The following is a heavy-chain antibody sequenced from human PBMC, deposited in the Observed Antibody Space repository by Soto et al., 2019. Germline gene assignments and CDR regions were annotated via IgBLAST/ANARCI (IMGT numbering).Heavy chain of an antibody. CDR1: GYAFTEYY. J-gene: IGHJ6*02. CDR2: RHPYTGGA. V-gene: IGHV1-2*02. Sequence: QVQLVQSGAEVTEPGASVKVSCKASGYAFTEYYIHWVRQAPGQGLEWMGWRHPYTGGAHFAQRFQGRVTMTRDTSISTAYMELSRVTSDDAAVYYCARETLQRVVVAADSGMGAWGRGATVTVS. D-gene: IGHD2-15*01. CDR3: ARETLQRVVVAADSGMGA.